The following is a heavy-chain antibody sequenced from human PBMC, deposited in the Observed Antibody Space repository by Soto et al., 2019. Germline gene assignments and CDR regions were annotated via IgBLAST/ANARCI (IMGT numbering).Heavy chain of an antibody. Sequence: ASVKVSCKASGYTFTGYDMHWVRQAPGQGLEWMGWINPNSGGTNYAQKFQGWVTMTRDTSISTAYMELSRLRSDDTAVYYCARVGIAVAGQPYYYYGMDVWGQGTTVTVSS. D-gene: IGHD6-19*01. V-gene: IGHV1-2*04. CDR3: ARVGIAVAGQPYYYYGMDV. CDR1: GYTFTGYD. J-gene: IGHJ6*02. CDR2: INPNSGGT.